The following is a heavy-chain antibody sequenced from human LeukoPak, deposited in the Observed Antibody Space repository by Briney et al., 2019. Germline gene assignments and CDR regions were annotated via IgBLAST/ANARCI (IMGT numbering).Heavy chain of an antibody. J-gene: IGHJ4*02. CDR3: AKGGTSGYSSVDY. CDR2: ISWNSGSI. CDR1: GFTFDDYA. D-gene: IGHD5-18*01. Sequence: GGSLRLSCAASGFTFDDYAMHWVRQAPGKGLEWVSGISWNSGSIGYADSVKGRFTISRDNAKNSLYLQMNSLRAEDMALYYCAKGGTSGYSSVDYWGQGTLVTVSS. V-gene: IGHV3-9*03.